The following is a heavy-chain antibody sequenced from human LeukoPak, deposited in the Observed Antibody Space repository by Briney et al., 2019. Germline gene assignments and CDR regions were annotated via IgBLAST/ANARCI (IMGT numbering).Heavy chain of an antibody. CDR3: AKCGSTSCFYYFDY. V-gene: IGHV3-30*02. CDR2: IRYDGSNK. J-gene: IGHJ4*02. CDR1: GFIFSSYG. D-gene: IGHD2-2*01. Sequence: GGSLRLSCAASGFIFSSYGMHWVRQAPGKGLEWVAFIRYDGSNKYYADSVKGRFTISRDNSKNTLYLQMNSLRAEDTAVYYCAKCGSTSCFYYFDYWGQGTLVTVSS.